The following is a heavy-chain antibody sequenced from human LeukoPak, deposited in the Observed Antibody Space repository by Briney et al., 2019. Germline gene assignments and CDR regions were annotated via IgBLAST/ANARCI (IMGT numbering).Heavy chain of an antibody. J-gene: IGHJ4*02. CDR1: GGSISTRYYY. CDR2: IHDSGGT. D-gene: IGHD3-10*01. V-gene: IGHV4-39*01. Sequence: PSETLSLTCAVSGGSISTRYYYWGWIRQPPGKGLEWIGTIHDSGGTYYSPSLKSQVTISVDTSNNQFSLKLSSVTAGDTAVYYCASLYFYGSGSFPNYWGQGILVTVST. CDR3: ASLYFYGSGSFPNY.